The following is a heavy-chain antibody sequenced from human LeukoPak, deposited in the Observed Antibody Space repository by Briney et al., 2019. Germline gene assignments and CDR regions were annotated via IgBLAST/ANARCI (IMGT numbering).Heavy chain of an antibody. J-gene: IGHJ4*02. V-gene: IGHV4-39*01. CDR2: IYYSGST. Sequence: PSETLSLTCTVSGGSISSSRYSWGWIRQPPGKGLEWIGTIYYSGSTYYNPSLKSRATISVDTSKNQFSLRLSSVTAADTAVYYCARHLYYGSGSYYKFDYWGQGTLVTVSS. D-gene: IGHD3-10*01. CDR3: ARHLYYGSGSYYKFDY. CDR1: GGSISSSRYS.